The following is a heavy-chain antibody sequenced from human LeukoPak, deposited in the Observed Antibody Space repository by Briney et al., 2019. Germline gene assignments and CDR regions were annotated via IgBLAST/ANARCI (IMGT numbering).Heavy chain of an antibody. J-gene: IGHJ6*02. CDR1: GYTFTGYY. D-gene: IGHD2-2*01. Sequence: GASVKVSCKASGYTFTGYYMHWVRQAPGQGLEWMGWINPNSGGTNYAQKFQGRVTMTRDTSISTAHMELSRLRSDDTAVYYCARDQTCSSTSCYAGYYYYGMDVWGQGTTVTVSS. CDR3: ARDQTCSSTSCYAGYYYYGMDV. V-gene: IGHV1-2*02. CDR2: INPNSGGT.